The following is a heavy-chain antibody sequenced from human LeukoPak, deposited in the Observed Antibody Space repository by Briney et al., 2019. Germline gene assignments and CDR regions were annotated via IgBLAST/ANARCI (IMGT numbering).Heavy chain of an antibody. CDR2: IIPILGIA. CDR1: GGTFSSYA. Sequence: SVKVSCKASGGTFSSYAISWVRQAPGQGLEWMGRIIPILGIANYAQKFQGRVTITADKSTSTAYMELSSVRSEDTAVYYCARSESDNGGMDVWGQGTTVTVSS. J-gene: IGHJ6*02. V-gene: IGHV1-69*04. CDR3: ARSESDNGGMDV. D-gene: IGHD1-14*01.